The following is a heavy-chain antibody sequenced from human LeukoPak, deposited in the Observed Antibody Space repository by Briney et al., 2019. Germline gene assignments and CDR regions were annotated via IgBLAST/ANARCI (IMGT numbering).Heavy chain of an antibody. V-gene: IGHV3-7*01. CDR3: AREISSWYRTEGRFDP. D-gene: IGHD6-13*01. CDR1: GFTFGNYW. Sequence: GGSLRLSCVASGFTFGNYWMSWVRQAPGKGLEWLANIKQDGSEKYYVDSVNGRFTTSRDNAKNSLYLQMNSLRGEDTAVYYCAREISSWYRTEGRFDPWGQGTLVTVSS. CDR2: IKQDGSEK. J-gene: IGHJ5*02.